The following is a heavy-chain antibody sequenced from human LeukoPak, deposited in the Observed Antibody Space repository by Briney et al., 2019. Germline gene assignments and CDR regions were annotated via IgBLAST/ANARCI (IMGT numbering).Heavy chain of an antibody. D-gene: IGHD3-10*01. V-gene: IGHV3-23*01. CDR2: ISGSGGST. J-gene: IGHJ6*02. Sequence: SGRSLRLSCAASGFTFSSYAMSWVRQAPGKGLEWVSAISGSGGSTYYADSVKGRFTISRDNSKNTLYLQMNSLRAEDTAVYYCAKARTYGGAYYYYYYGMDVWGQGTTVTVSS. CDR1: GFTFSSYA. CDR3: AKARTYGGAYYYYYYGMDV.